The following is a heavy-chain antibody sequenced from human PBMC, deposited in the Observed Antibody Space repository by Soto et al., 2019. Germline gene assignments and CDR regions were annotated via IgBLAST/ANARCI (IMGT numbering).Heavy chain of an antibody. CDR3: AKEPSTTVATFVFDY. CDR2: ISYDGSNK. CDR1: GFTFSSYG. D-gene: IGHD4-4*01. V-gene: IGHV3-30*18. Sequence: QVQLVESGGGVVQPGRSLRLSCAASGFTFSSYGMHWVRQAQGKGLEWVAVISYDGSNKYYADSVKGRFTISRDNSKNTLYLQMNSLRAEDTAVYYCAKEPSTTVATFVFDYWGQGTLVTVSS. J-gene: IGHJ4*02.